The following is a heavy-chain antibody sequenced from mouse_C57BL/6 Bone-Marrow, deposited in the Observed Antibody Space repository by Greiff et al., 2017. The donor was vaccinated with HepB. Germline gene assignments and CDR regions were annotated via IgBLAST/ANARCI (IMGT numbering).Heavy chain of an antibody. CDR3: ATHYYGSSYWYFDV. V-gene: IGHV5-15*01. Sequence: DVKLVESGGGLVQPGVSLKLSCAASGFTFSDYGMAWVRQAPRKGPEWVAFISNLAYSIYYADTVTGRFTISRENAKNTLYLEMSSLRSEDTAMYYCATHYYGSSYWYFDVWGTGTTVTVSS. J-gene: IGHJ1*03. D-gene: IGHD1-1*01. CDR1: GFTFSDYG. CDR2: ISNLAYSI.